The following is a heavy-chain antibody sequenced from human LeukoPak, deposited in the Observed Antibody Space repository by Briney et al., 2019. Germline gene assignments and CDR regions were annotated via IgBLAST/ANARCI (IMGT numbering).Heavy chain of an antibody. CDR1: GFTFSSYG. D-gene: IGHD4-17*01. CDR3: ARDRYGDYIFDY. CDR2: IWYDGSNK. V-gene: IGHV3-33*01. Sequence: GRSLRLSCAASGFTFSSYGMHWVRQAPGKGLEWVAVIWYDGSNKYYADSVKGRFTISRDNSKNSLYLQMNSLRAEDTAVYYCARDRYGDYIFDYWGQGTLVTVSS. J-gene: IGHJ4*02.